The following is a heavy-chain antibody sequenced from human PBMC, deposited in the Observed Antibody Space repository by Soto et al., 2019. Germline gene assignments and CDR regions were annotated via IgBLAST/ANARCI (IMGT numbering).Heavy chain of an antibody. CDR1: GYSFTNYW. CDR3: ARHLSVVVPAAMGPSSHANYYYYMDV. J-gene: IGHJ6*03. CDR2: IYPGDSDT. V-gene: IGHV5-51*01. Sequence: PGESLKISCKGSGYSFTNYWIGWVRQMPGKGLEWMGIIYPGDSDTRYSPSFQGQVTISADKSISTAYLQWSSLKASDTTMYYCARHLSVVVPAAMGPSSHANYYYYMDVWGKGTTVTVSS. D-gene: IGHD2-2*01.